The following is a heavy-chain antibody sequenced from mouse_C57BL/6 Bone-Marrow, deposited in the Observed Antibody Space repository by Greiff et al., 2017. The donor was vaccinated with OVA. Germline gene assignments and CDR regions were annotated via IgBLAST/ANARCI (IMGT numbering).Heavy chain of an antibody. CDR3: ARRNDYDGVDY. J-gene: IGHJ2*01. D-gene: IGHD2-4*01. Sequence: EVKLMESGGGLVKPGGSLKLSCAASGFTFSDYGMHWVRQAPEKGLEWVAYISSGSSTIYYADTVKGRFTISRDNAKNTLFLQMTSLRSEDTAMYYCARRNDYDGVDYWGQGTTLTVSS. CDR2: ISSGSSTI. CDR1: GFTFSDYG. V-gene: IGHV5-17*01.